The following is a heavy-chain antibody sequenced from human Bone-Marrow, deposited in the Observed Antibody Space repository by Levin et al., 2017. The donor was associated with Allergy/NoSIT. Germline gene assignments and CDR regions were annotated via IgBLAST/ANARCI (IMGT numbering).Heavy chain of an antibody. V-gene: IGHV4-30-4*01. CDR2: LYHSGTT. CDR3: ARARLALYYFED. J-gene: IGHJ4*02. Sequence: PSETLSLTCSVSGDSLTNGDYFWGWIRQPPGEGLQWIGFLYHSGTTYYNPSLKTRVTISTDTSRTYFSLNLKSVTAADTAVYYCARARLALYYFEDWGQGNLVTVSS. CDR1: GDSLTNGDYF.